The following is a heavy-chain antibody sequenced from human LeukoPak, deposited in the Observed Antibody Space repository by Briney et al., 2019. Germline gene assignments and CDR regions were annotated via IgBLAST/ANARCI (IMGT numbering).Heavy chain of an antibody. Sequence: SETLSLTCTVSGGSISSYYWSWIRQPPGKGLEYIGYIYDSGSTNYNPSLKSRVTISVDTSKNRFSLKLSSVTAADTAVYYCAKNNLGYCSSTSCYFQHWGQGTLVTVSS. CDR1: GGSISSYY. V-gene: IGHV4-59*01. D-gene: IGHD2-2*01. CDR3: AKNNLGYCSSTSCYFQH. J-gene: IGHJ1*01. CDR2: IYDSGST.